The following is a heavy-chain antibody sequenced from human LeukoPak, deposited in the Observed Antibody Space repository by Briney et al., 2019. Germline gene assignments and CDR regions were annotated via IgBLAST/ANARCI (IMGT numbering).Heavy chain of an antibody. CDR2: IIPIFGTA. Sequence: SVKVSCKASGGTFSSYAISWVRQAPGQGLEWMGGIIPIFGTANYAQKFQGRVTITADESTSTAYLELSSLRAEDTAVYYCARGGDIVVVPAATPFDYWGQGTLVTVSS. V-gene: IGHV1-69*13. CDR1: GGTFSSYA. J-gene: IGHJ4*02. D-gene: IGHD2-2*02. CDR3: ARGGDIVVVPAATPFDY.